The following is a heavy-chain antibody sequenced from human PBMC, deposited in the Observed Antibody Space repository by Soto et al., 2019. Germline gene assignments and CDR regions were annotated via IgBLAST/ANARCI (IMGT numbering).Heavy chain of an antibody. CDR1: GDSISSSTFY. CDR2: IFHTGAT. D-gene: IGHD1-26*01. CDR3: ARRRIVPTTNFDY. V-gene: IGHV4-39*01. Sequence: PSETLSLTRTVSGDSISSSTFYPGWVRQPPGKGLEWIGHIFHTGATYQNPTLKSRLRMSVDTSKNQFSLNLSSVTATDTAVYYCARRRIVPTTNFDYWGQGTLVTVSS. J-gene: IGHJ4*02.